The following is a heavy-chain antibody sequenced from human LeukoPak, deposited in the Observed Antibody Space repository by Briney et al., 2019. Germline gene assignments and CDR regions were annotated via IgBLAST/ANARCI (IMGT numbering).Heavy chain of an antibody. Sequence: ASVKVSCKASGYTLTSYGISWVRQAPGQGLEWMGWISAYNGNTNYAQKLQGRVTMTTDTSTSTAYMELRSLRSDDTAVYYCARDREITMVRGVILDAFDIWGQGTMVTVSS. D-gene: IGHD3-10*01. V-gene: IGHV1-18*01. CDR1: GYTLTSYG. CDR3: ARDREITMVRGVILDAFDI. CDR2: ISAYNGNT. J-gene: IGHJ3*02.